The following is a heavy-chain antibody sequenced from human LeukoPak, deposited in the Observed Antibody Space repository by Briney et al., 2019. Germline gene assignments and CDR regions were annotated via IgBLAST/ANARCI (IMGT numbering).Heavy chain of an antibody. CDR1: AFNFTAHW. Sequence: PGGSLRLSCASSAFNFTAHWMHWVRQDPRQGLLWVARINSDGTTTNYADSVKGRFTISRDNAKNTLFLQMNSLRAEDTAVYFCAVSNGGYGPWGQGALVTVSS. D-gene: IGHD5-12*01. CDR2: INSDGTTT. J-gene: IGHJ5*02. CDR3: AVSNGGYGP. V-gene: IGHV3-74*01.